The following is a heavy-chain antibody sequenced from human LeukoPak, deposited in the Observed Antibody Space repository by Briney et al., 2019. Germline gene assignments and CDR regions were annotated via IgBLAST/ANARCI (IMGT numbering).Heavy chain of an antibody. CDR1: GYTFTSYY. Sequence: ASVKVSCKASGYTFTSYYMHWVRQAPGQGLEWMGVINPSGGSTSYAQKFQGRVTMTRDMSTSTVYMELSSLRSEDMAVYYCARASNQLRFRYFDLWGRGTLVTVSS. D-gene: IGHD2-2*01. J-gene: IGHJ2*01. CDR3: ARASNQLRFRYFDL. CDR2: INPSGGST. V-gene: IGHV1-46*01.